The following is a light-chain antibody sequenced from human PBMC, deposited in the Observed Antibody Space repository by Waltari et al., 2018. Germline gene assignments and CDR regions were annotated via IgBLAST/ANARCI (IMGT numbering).Light chain of an antibody. CDR2: GST. CDR3: QSYDTSLMTVV. CDR1: GSHIVAGYD. V-gene: IGLV1-40*01. Sequence: QSVLTQPPSLSGAPGQRVTISCTGRGSHIVAGYDFPLSQQLPLATPKLLIYGSTMRPLGVPDRFCGATSGTSASLAITGLQAEDEADYYCQSYDTSLMTVVFGGWTKLTVL. J-gene: IGLJ3*02.